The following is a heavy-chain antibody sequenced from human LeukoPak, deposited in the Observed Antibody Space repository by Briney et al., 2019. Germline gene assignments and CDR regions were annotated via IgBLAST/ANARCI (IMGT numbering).Heavy chain of an antibody. Sequence: GASVKVSCKASGYTFTSYGISWVRQAPGQGLEWMGWISAYNGNTNYAQKLQGRVTMTTDTSTSTAYMELRSLRSDDTAVYYCARVVLLWFGELDYFDYWGQGTLVTVSS. CDR2: ISAYNGNT. J-gene: IGHJ4*02. V-gene: IGHV1-18*01. D-gene: IGHD3-10*01. CDR3: ARVVLLWFGELDYFDY. CDR1: GYTFTSYG.